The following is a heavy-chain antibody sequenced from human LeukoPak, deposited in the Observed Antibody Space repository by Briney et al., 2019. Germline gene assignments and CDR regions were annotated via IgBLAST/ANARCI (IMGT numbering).Heavy chain of an antibody. J-gene: IGHJ4*02. CDR2: LNPTYDIP. V-gene: IGHV1-46*01. D-gene: IGHD1-26*01. CDR3: ARDGETIVGATGQGFDY. Sequence: ASVKVSCKASGYTFSNYCMHWVRQAPGQGLEWMGILNPTYDIPIYAQTFEGRVTITRDTSASTAYMELSSLRSEDMAVYYCARDGETIVGATGQGFDYWGQGTLVTVSS. CDR1: GYTFSNYC.